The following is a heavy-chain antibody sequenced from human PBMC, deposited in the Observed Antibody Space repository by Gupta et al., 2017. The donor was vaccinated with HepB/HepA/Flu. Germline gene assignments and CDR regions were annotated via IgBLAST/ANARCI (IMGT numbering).Heavy chain of an antibody. CDR1: GFTFSSYS. D-gene: IGHD2/OR15-2a*01. V-gene: IGHV3-21*01. Sequence: EVQLVESVGGLVKPGGSLRLSCAASGFTFSSYSLNWVRQAPGKGLEWVSSISSSSSYIYYADSVKGRFTISRDNAKNSLYRQMNSLRAEDKAVYYCARGLYFEQLGYYYYYYMDVWGKGTTVTVSS. CDR2: ISSSSSYI. CDR3: ARGLYFEQLGYYYYYYMDV. J-gene: IGHJ6*03.